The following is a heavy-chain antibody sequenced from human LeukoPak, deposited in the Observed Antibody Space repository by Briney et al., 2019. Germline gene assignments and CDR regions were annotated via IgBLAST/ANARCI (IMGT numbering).Heavy chain of an antibody. J-gene: IGHJ2*01. CDR1: GGSISSSSYY. Sequence: SETLSLTCTVSGGSISSSSYYWGWIRQPPGEGLEWIGSIYYSGSTYYNPSLKSRVTISVDTSKNQFSLKLSSVTAADTAVYYCARQDSSSWYERYFDLWGRGTLVTVSS. D-gene: IGHD6-13*01. CDR2: IYYSGST. V-gene: IGHV4-39*01. CDR3: ARQDSSSWYERYFDL.